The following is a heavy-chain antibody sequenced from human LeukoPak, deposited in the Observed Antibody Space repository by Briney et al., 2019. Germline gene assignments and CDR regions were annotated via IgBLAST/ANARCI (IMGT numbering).Heavy chain of an antibody. CDR2: ISGSGGNT. CDR1: RFTFNSYA. J-gene: IGHJ4*02. Sequence: GGSLRLSCAASRFTFNSYAMMWVRQAPGEGLVGVFAISGSGGNTYYEHSVKGRFTISRDNSKTTLYLKNNSTNAEARVVYSFARAGSGQQLAFDYWGEEALVAVSS. D-gene: IGHD6-13*01. CDR3: ARAGSGQQLAFDY. V-gene: IGHV3-23*01.